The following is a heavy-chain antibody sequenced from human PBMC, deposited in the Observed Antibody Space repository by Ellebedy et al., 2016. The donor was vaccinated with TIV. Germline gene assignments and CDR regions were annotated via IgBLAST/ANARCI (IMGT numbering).Heavy chain of an antibody. CDR2: VYYSGRA. J-gene: IGHJ2*01. D-gene: IGHD4-17*01. V-gene: IGHV4-39*07. CDR1: GASISSDY. CDR3: ARDSDGDYTSFDL. Sequence: MPSETLSLTCTVSGASISSDYWGWIRQPPGKGLEWIGSVYYSGRAYNNPSLKSRVTSSVDTSKNQFSLKLTSVTAADTAVYFCARDSDGDYTSFDLWGRGALVIVSS.